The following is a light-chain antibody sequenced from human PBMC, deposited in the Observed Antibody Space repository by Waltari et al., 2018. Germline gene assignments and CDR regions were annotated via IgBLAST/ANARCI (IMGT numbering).Light chain of an antibody. J-gene: IGLJ2*01. CDR3: QVWDTGSDQVV. CDR2: YDN. Sequence: SYVLTQPPSVSVAPGETANIICGGDNIGSKSVHWYHQKPGQAPVLVIYYDNDRPAGIPARFSGSNSGNTATLTIARVEAVDEADYFWQVWDTGSDQVVFGGGTKLSVL. CDR1: NIGSKS. V-gene: IGLV3-21*04.